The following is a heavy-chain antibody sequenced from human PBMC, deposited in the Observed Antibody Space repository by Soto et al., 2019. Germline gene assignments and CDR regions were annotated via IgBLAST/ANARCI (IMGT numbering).Heavy chain of an antibody. CDR2: IDTGNKKT. CDR1: GYSFTNHA. D-gene: IGHD3-3*01. V-gene: IGHV1-3*04. CDR3: ARQSSFVFQFLEWFYFDF. Sequence: ASVKVSCKASGYSFTNHALHWVRQAPGQGLEWMGWIDTGNKKTKYLQKFQGRILITMDTSATTTYMELSSLRPEDTAIYYCARQSSFVFQFLEWFYFDFWGQGTLVTVSS. J-gene: IGHJ4*02.